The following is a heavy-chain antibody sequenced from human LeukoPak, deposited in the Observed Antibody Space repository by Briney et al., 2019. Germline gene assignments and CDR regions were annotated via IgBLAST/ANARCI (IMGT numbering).Heavy chain of an antibody. CDR2: IIPVFNTI. CDR1: GYAFTNYA. CDR3: ARGNSRWSTPSSSYYYRMDV. J-gene: IGHJ6*02. Sequence: SVKVSFKASGYAFTNYAISWVRQAPGQGLEWMGGIIPVFNTINYAQRVQGRVTLTVDESTSTAYMELSSLGSEDTAVYYCARGNSRWSTPSSSYYYRMDVWGQGTTVAVSS. D-gene: IGHD4-23*01. V-gene: IGHV1-69*13.